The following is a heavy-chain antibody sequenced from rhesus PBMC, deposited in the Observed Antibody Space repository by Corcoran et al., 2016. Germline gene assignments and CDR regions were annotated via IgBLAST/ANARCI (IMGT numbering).Heavy chain of an antibody. CDR1: GASIRSYW. Sequence: QVQRQESGPGLVKPSETLSLTCPVSGASIRSYWWSCNRSPPGKGVEWTGESNCHSGRTYYNPSLKSRVTISKDASKNQFSLKLSSVTAADTAVYYCARDLSGSSYGYWGQGVLVTVSS. V-gene: IGHV4-80*01. CDR3: ARDLSGSSYGY. J-gene: IGHJ4*01. D-gene: IGHD4-29*01. CDR2: SNCHSGRT.